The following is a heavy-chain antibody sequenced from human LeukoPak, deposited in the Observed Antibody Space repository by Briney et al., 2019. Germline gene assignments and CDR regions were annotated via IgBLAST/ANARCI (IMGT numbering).Heavy chain of an antibody. J-gene: IGHJ5*02. CDR2: IYYSGST. CDR1: GGSISSYY. CDR3: ARAGFDTYYDILTGYQANWFDP. Sequence: SETLSLTCTVSGGSISSYYWSWIRQPPGKGLEWIGYIYYSGSTNYNPSLKSRVTISVDTSKNQFSLKLSSVTAADTAVYYCARAGFDTYYDILTGYQANWFDPRGQGTLVTVSS. D-gene: IGHD3-9*01. V-gene: IGHV4-59*01.